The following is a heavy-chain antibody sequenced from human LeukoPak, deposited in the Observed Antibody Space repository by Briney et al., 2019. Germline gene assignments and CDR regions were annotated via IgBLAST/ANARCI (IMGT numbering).Heavy chain of an antibody. CDR3: AGGIMVRGVITPNYYYYGMDV. CDR2: IYHSGST. J-gene: IGHJ6*02. D-gene: IGHD3-10*01. CDR1: GGSISSSNW. Sequence: SETLSLTCAVSGGSISSSNWWSWVRQPPGKGLEWIGEIYHSGSTNYNPSLKSRVTISVDKSQNQFSLKLSSVTAADTAVYYCAGGIMVRGVITPNYYYYGMDVWGQGTTVTVSS. V-gene: IGHV4-4*02.